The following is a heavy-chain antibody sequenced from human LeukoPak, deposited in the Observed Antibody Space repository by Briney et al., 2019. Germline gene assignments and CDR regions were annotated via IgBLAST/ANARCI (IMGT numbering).Heavy chain of an antibody. D-gene: IGHD2-2*01. J-gene: IGHJ4*02. CDR2: ISYNGNNK. V-gene: IGHV3-30-3*01. Sequence: PGGSLRLSCAASGFTFSNYAIHWVRQAPGKGLEWVAVISYNGNNKYYADSVKGRFTISRDSSKNTLHLQMNSLRAEDTAVYYCARHIVVVPAAITDWGQGTLVTVSS. CDR3: ARHIVVVPAAITD. CDR1: GFTFSNYA.